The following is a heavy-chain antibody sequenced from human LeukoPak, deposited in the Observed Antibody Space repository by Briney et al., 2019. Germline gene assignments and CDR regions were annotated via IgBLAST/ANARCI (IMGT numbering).Heavy chain of an antibody. V-gene: IGHV1-58*01. D-gene: IGHD3-16*01. J-gene: IGHJ4*02. CDR1: GFTSTNFA. CDR3: AADLSNPRMGASYLDS. Sequence: SETVSCTASGFTSTNFAVQWVRQARGQRLEWIGWIIVGSGATKCAQDFQERVTITRDLSTSTLYMELRSLTSEDTAVYYCAADLSNPRMGASYLDSWGQGTLVTVSS. CDR2: IIVGSGAT.